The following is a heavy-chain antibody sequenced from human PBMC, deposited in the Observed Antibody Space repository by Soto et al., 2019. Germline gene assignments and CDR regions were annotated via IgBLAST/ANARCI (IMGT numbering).Heavy chain of an antibody. Sequence: GDSLKISCKGSGYSFTSYWIGWVRQMPGKGLEWMGIIYPGDSDTRYSPSFQGQVTISADKSISTAYLQWSSLKASDTAMYYCARPPVTIFGVVTPFDYWGQGTLVTVSS. CDR1: GYSFTSYW. CDR2: IYPGDSDT. J-gene: IGHJ4*02. CDR3: ARPPVTIFGVVTPFDY. V-gene: IGHV5-51*01. D-gene: IGHD3-3*01.